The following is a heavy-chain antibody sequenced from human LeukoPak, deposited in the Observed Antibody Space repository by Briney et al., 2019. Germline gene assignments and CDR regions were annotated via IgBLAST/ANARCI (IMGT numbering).Heavy chain of an antibody. J-gene: IGHJ5*02. Sequence: PGRSLRLSCAASGFTFSSYGMHWVRQAPGKGLEWVAVISYDGSNKYYADSVKGRFTISRDNSKNTLYLQMNSLRAEDTAVYYCAKDPYGSGYNWFDPWGQGTLVTVSP. V-gene: IGHV3-30*18. D-gene: IGHD3-10*01. CDR1: GFTFSSYG. CDR3: AKDPYGSGYNWFDP. CDR2: ISYDGSNK.